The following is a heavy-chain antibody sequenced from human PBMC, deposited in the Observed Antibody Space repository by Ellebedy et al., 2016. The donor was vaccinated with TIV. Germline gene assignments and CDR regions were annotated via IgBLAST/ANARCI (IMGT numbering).Heavy chain of an antibody. D-gene: IGHD3-16*01. V-gene: IGHV4-59*08. Sequence: MPSETLSLTCTVSGGSISSYYWSWIRQPPGKGLEWIGYIYYSGSTNYNPSLKSRVTISVDTSKNQFSLKLSSVTAADTAVYYCARHNFNTFGGVHFDYWGQGTLVTVSS. CDR3: ARHNFNTFGGVHFDY. CDR2: IYYSGST. CDR1: GGSISSYY. J-gene: IGHJ4*02.